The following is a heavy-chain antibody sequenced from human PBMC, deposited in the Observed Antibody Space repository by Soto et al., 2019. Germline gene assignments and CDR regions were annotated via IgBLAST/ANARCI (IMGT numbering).Heavy chain of an antibody. D-gene: IGHD2-2*01. J-gene: IGHJ5*02. Sequence: GGSLRLSCAASGFTFSSYAMSWVRQAPGKGLEWVSAISGSGGSTYYADSVKGRFTISRDNSKNTLYLQMNSLRAEDTAVYYCAKPSLVVPAARVNWFDPWGQGTLVTVSS. CDR2: ISGSGGST. V-gene: IGHV3-23*01. CDR1: GFTFSSYA. CDR3: AKPSLVVPAARVNWFDP.